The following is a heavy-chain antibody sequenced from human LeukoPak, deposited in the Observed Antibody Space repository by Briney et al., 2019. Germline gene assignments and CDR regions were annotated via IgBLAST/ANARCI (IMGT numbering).Heavy chain of an antibody. D-gene: IGHD6-19*01. V-gene: IGHV3-53*01. CDR1: GLTVSSIY. J-gene: IGHJ5*02. Sequence: PGGSLRLSCAVSGLTVSSIYMSWVRQAPGKGLEWVSFIYSDGNTYYADSVKGRFTLSRDSSRNTLYLQMNSLRVDDTAVYYCAGDTHSSSWYDHWGQGTLVTVSS. CDR3: AGDTHSSSWYDH. CDR2: IYSDGNT.